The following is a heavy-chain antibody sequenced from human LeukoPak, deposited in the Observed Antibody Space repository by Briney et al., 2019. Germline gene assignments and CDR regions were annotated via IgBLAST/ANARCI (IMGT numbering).Heavy chain of an antibody. CDR2: IRYDGSNK. D-gene: IGHD3-10*01. J-gene: IGHJ5*02. V-gene: IGHV3-30*02. Sequence: GGSLRLSCAASGFTFSSYGMHWVRQAPGKGLGWVAFIRYDGSNKYYADSVKGRFTISRDNSKNTLYLQMNRLRAEDTAVYYCAKDVVEGLWFGEGFDPWGQGTLVTVSS. CDR1: GFTFSSYG. CDR3: AKDVVEGLWFGEGFDP.